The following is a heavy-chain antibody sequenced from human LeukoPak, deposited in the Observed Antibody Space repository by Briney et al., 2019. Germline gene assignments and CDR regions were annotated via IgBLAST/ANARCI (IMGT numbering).Heavy chain of an antibody. J-gene: IGHJ4*02. D-gene: IGHD5-12*01. CDR3: AKVPEGGYDLYYFDY. Sequence: PGGSLRLSCAASGFTFSNYAMSSVRQAPGKGMDWVSAISGGSGTTYFADSVRGRFTISRDNSKNTLYLQMNSLRAEDTAVYYCAKVPEGGYDLYYFDYWGQGALVTVSS. CDR1: GFTFSNYA. CDR2: ISGGSGTT. V-gene: IGHV3-23*01.